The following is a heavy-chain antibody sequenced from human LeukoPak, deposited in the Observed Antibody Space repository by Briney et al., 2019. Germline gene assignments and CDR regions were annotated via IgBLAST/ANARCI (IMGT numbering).Heavy chain of an antibody. J-gene: IGHJ4*02. CDR1: GFTFSTSW. CDR3: VRGVEY. V-gene: IGHV3-7*04. CDR2: INQDEGHK. Sequence: PGGSLRLSCEVSGFTFSTSWMSWVRQAPGQGLEWVANINQDEGHKDYVDSVKGRFTVSRDNAKNSLSLQMNRLRVDDTAMYFCVRGVEYWGQGTPVTVSS.